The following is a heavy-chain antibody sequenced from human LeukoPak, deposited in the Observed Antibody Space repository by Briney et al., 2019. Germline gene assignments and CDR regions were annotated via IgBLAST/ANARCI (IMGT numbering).Heavy chain of an antibody. CDR2: ISSSGSTI. Sequence: GGSLRLSCAASGFTVSSNYMSWVRQAPGKGLEWISYISSSGSTIYYADSVKGRFTISRDNAKNSLYLQMNSLRAEDTAVYYCARDGSGSYIFDYWGQGTLVTVSS. D-gene: IGHD3-10*01. CDR1: GFTVSSNY. CDR3: ARDGSGSYIFDY. J-gene: IGHJ4*02. V-gene: IGHV3-11*04.